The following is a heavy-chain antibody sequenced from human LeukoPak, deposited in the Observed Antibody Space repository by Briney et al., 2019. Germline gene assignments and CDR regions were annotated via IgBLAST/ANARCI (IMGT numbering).Heavy chain of an antibody. V-gene: IGHV4-59*08. J-gene: IGHJ4*02. Sequence: SETLSLTCTVSGGSISSYYWSWIRQPPGKGLEWIGYISYSGSTNSNHSLKSRVTISLDTSKNQFSLKLSSVTAADTAVYYCAGHHPRNTVDFWGQGTLVTVSS. CDR2: ISYSGST. CDR3: AGHHPRNTVDF. CDR1: GGSISSYY. D-gene: IGHD2/OR15-2a*01.